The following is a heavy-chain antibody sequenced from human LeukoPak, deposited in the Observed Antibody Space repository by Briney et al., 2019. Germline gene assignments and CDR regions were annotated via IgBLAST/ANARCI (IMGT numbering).Heavy chain of an antibody. J-gene: IGHJ4*02. Sequence: ASVKVSCKASGYTFTGYYMHWVRPAAGQGLEWMGWINPNSGGTDYAQKFQGRVTMTSDTSISTAYMELSRLRSDDTAVYYCARDYYDSSGYISDYWGQGTLVTVSS. D-gene: IGHD3-22*01. CDR3: ARDYYDSSGYISDY. CDR1: GYTFTGYY. V-gene: IGHV1-2*02. CDR2: INPNSGGT.